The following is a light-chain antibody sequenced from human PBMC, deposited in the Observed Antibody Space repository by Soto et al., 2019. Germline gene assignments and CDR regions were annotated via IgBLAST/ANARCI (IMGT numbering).Light chain of an antibody. V-gene: IGKV1-5*03. CDR1: QTISSW. Sequence: DIQMTLSPSTLSASVGDRVTITCRASQTISSWLAWYQQKPGKAPKLLIYKASSLESGVPSRFSGSGSGTEFTLTISSLQPDDFATYYCQQYNSYSLTFGQGTKVDI. J-gene: IGKJ1*01. CDR3: QQYNSYSLT. CDR2: KAS.